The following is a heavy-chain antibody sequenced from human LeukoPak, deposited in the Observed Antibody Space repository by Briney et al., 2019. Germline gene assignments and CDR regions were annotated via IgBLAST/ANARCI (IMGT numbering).Heavy chain of an antibody. D-gene: IGHD3-10*01. J-gene: IGHJ4*02. CDR1: GGSFSGYY. CDR3: ARDQGGYYGLGSYFDY. Sequence: PSETLSLTCAVYGGSFSGYYWSWIRQPPGKGLEWIGEINHSGSTNYNPSLKSRVTISVDTSKNQFSLKLSSVTAADTAVYYCARDQGGYYGLGSYFDYWGQGTLVTVSS. V-gene: IGHV4-34*01. CDR2: INHSGST.